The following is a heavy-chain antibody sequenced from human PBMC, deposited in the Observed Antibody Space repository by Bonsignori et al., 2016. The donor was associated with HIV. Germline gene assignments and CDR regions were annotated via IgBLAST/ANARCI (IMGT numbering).Heavy chain of an antibody. CDR2: INPKNGGT. V-gene: IGHV1-2*02. J-gene: IGHJ4*02. Sequence: QVQLVQSGAEVKKPGASVKVSCKASGYRFTDYYLHWVRQAPGQGLEWMGWINPKNGGTNYAPTFRGRVTMTSDTSISTVFMELSNLKSDDTAVYFCAREFLGWIYYWGQGNPGPPSPQ. D-gene: IGHD5-12*01. CDR1: GYRFTDYY. CDR3: AREFLGWIYY.